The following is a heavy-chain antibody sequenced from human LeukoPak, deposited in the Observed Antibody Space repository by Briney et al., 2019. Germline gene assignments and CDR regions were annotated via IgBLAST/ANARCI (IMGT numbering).Heavy chain of an antibody. CDR3: ARDPDNYYDSSGYQD. D-gene: IGHD3-22*01. V-gene: IGHV1-2*06. J-gene: IGHJ4*02. CDR2: INPYSGDT. Sequence: ASVKVSCKASGYTFTGYHIHWVRQAPGQGLEWMGRINPYSGDTNFAQKFQGRVTMTRDTSISTAYMELSRLRSDDTAVYYCARDPDNYYDSSGYQDWGQGTLVTVSS. CDR1: GYTFTGYH.